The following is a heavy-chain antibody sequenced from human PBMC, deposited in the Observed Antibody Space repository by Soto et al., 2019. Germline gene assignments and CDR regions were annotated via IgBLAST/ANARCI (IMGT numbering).Heavy chain of an antibody. CDR2: IWYDGRKE. Sequence: GGSVRLSCSPSGFPFSTYAMHWVRHSPAQXLEWVALIWYDGRKEDYADSVKGRFTISRDNSKKSLYLQMNSLRADDTAVYYCARECVDTVTSITIPFDYWGQGALVTVSS. V-gene: IGHV3-33*01. J-gene: IGHJ4*02. CDR3: ARECVDTVTSITIPFDY. CDR1: GFPFSTYA. D-gene: IGHD5-12*01.